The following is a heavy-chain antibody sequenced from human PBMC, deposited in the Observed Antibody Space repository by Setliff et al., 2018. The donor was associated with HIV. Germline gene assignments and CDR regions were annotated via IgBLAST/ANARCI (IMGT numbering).Heavy chain of an antibody. J-gene: IGHJ5*02. CDR3: ARDLGSAYSYAQGRFDP. Sequence: SETLSLTCSVSGYSISRGYYWGWIRQPPGKGLEWIGSIHQSGSTYYNSSLKSRVTMSVDTSKNKFSLKLSSVTAADTAMYYCARDLGSAYSYAQGRFDPWGEGTLVTVSS. V-gene: IGHV4-38-2*02. CDR1: GYSISRGYY. D-gene: IGHD5-18*01. CDR2: IHQSGST.